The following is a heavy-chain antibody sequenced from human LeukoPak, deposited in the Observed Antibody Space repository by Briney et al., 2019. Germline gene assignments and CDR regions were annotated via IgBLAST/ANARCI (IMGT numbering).Heavy chain of an antibody. CDR2: ISAYNGNT. Sequence: ASVKVSCKASGYTFTSYGISWVRQAPGQGLEWMGWISAYNGNTNHAQKLQGRVTMATDTSTSTAYMELRSLRSDDTAVYYCARDSTYYDFWSGYYNEEDYFDYWGQGTLVTVSS. CDR1: GYTFTSYG. CDR3: ARDSTYYDFWSGYYNEEDYFDY. D-gene: IGHD3-3*01. J-gene: IGHJ4*02. V-gene: IGHV1-18*01.